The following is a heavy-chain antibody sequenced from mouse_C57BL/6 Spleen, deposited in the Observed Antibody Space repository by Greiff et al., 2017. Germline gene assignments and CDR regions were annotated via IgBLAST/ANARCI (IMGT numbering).Heavy chain of an antibody. CDR2: ISNGGGST. J-gene: IGHJ3*01. CDR3: ARHKAQTPFAY. D-gene: IGHD3-2*02. CDR1: GFTFSDYY. Sequence: DVKLVESGGGLVQPGGSLKLSCAASGFTFSDYYMYWVRQTPEKRLEWVAYISNGGGSTYYPDTVKGRFTISRDNAKNTLYLQMSRLKSEDTAMYYCARHKAQTPFAYWGQGTLVTVSA. V-gene: IGHV5-12*01.